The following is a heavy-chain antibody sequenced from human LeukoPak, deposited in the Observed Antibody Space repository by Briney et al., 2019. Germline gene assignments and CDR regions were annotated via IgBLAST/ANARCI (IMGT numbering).Heavy chain of an antibody. D-gene: IGHD6-13*01. CDR1: GGSISSYY. CDR2: IYYSGST. CDR3: ARDGARAAAGRGVFDY. J-gene: IGHJ4*02. Sequence: PSETLSLTCTVSGGSISSYYWSWIRQPPGKGLEWIGYIYYSGSTNYNPSLKSRVTISVDTSKNQFSLKLSSVTAADTAVYYCARDGARAAAGRGVFDYWGQGTLVPVSS. V-gene: IGHV4-59*01.